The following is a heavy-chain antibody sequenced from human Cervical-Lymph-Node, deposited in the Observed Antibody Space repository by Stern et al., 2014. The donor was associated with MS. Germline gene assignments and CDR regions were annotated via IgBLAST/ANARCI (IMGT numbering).Heavy chain of an antibody. J-gene: IGHJ4*02. V-gene: IGHV5-51*01. CDR2: IYPYDSDT. CDR1: GYSFTIYY. CDR3: ARHVQGFDY. Sequence: EVQLVESGAEVKKPGESLKISCKLSGYSFTIYYIAWVRQMPGKGLEWMGVIYPYDSDTTYGPSFQGQVTFSADKSITTAYLQWSSMRASDTAMYYCARHVQGFDYWGQGTLVTVSS.